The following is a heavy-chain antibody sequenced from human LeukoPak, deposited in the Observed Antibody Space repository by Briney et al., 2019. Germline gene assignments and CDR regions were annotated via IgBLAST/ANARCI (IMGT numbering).Heavy chain of an antibody. CDR2: INPSGGGT. Sequence: ASVKVSCKASGYTLTGYYMHWLRQAPGQGLEWMGRINPSGGGTNYAQKFQGRVTMTRDTSINTAYMDLSSLRSDDTAVYYCARGPSGSDYWGQGTLVTVSS. V-gene: IGHV1-2*06. CDR3: ARGPSGSDY. CDR1: GYTLTGYY. D-gene: IGHD3-10*01. J-gene: IGHJ4*02.